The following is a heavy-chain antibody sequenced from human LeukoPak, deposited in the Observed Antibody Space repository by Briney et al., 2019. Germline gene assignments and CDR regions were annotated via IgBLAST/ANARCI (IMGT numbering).Heavy chain of an antibody. CDR2: INPNIGGT. V-gene: IGHV1-2*02. Sequence: ASVKVSCKTSGYTFTGYYMHWVRQAPGQGLEWMGWINPNIGGTNYAQKFQGRATMTRDTSISTAYMELSRLRSDDTAVYYCARVRDLAYFDYWGQGTLVTVSS. J-gene: IGHJ4*02. CDR1: GYTFTGYY. CDR3: ARVRDLAYFDY. D-gene: IGHD2-21*02.